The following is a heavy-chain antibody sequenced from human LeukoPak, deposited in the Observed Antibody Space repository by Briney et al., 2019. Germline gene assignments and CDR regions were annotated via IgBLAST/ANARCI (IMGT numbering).Heavy chain of an antibody. J-gene: IGHJ5*02. V-gene: IGHV4-38-2*02. CDR3: ARHNYYHFWSTLNWFDP. D-gene: IGHD3-3*01. CDR2: VFYSGST. Sequence: SETLSLXCTIISSSTRDNYYWGWIRRPPGKGLEWIGSVFYSGSTYFNPSLKGRVTLSVDTSNNNSSLKLRSVTAADTAVYYCARHNYYHFWSTLNWFDPWGQGALVTISS. CDR1: SSSTRDNYY.